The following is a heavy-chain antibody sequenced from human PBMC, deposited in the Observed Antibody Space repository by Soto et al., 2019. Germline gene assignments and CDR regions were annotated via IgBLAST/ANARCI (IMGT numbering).Heavy chain of an antibody. V-gene: IGHV1-8*01. CDR3: ARERTGTTSMDV. D-gene: IGHD1-1*01. Sequence: QVQLVQSGAEVKKPGASVKVSCKASGYTFTSYDINWVRQATGQGLEWRGWMNPHSGNTGYAQKFQGRVTMTRKTAIGKAYMEMSSLRTEDTAVYYCARERTGTTSMDVWGQGTTVTVSS. CDR1: GYTFTSYD. J-gene: IGHJ6*02. CDR2: MNPHSGNT.